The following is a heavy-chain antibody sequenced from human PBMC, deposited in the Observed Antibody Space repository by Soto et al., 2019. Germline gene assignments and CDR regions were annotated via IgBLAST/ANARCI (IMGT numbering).Heavy chain of an antibody. CDR2: INHSGST. J-gene: IGHJ6*02. D-gene: IGHD4-17*01. Sequence: SETLSLTCAVYGGSFSGYYWSWIRQPPGKGLEWIGEINHSGSTNYNPSLKSRVTISVDTSKNQFSLKLSSVTAADTAVYYCARGMTTVVSDYYYYGMDVCGQGTTVTVSS. CDR1: GGSFSGYY. CDR3: ARGMTTVVSDYYYYGMDV. V-gene: IGHV4-34*01.